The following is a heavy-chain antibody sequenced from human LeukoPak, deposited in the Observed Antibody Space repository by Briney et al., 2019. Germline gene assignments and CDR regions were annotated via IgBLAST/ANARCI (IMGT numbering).Heavy chain of an antibody. D-gene: IGHD2-15*01. Sequence: GGSLRLSCAASGFTFSSYAMSWVRQAPGKGLEWVSAISGSGGSTYYADSVKGRFTISRDNSKNTLYLQMNRLRAEDTAVYCCAKDDRRVVVVAATSYWGQGTLVTVSS. V-gene: IGHV3-23*01. CDR2: ISGSGGST. J-gene: IGHJ4*02. CDR1: GFTFSSYA. CDR3: AKDDRRVVVVAATSY.